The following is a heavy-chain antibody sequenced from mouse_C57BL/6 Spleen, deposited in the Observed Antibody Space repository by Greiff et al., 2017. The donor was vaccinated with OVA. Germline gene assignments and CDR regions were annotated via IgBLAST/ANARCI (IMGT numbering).Heavy chain of an antibody. D-gene: IGHD3-3*01. Sequence: QVQLQQPGAELVRPGSSVKLSCKASGYTFTSYWMHWVKQRPIQGLEWIGNIDPSDSETHYNQKFKDKATLTVDKSSSTAYMQRSSLTSEDSAVYYCARGGGQGNFDYWGQGTTLTVSS. CDR1: GYTFTSYW. CDR3: ARGGGQGNFDY. CDR2: IDPSDSET. J-gene: IGHJ2*01. V-gene: IGHV1-52*01.